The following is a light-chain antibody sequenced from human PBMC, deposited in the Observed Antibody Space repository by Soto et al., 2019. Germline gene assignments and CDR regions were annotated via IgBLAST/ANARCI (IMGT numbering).Light chain of an antibody. CDR2: DVS. Sequence: QSVLTQPGSVSGSPGQSITISCTGTSREVGGYNYVSWYQQHPGKAPKLMIYDVSNRPSGVSNRFSGSKSGNTASLTISGLQAEDEADYYCSSYTSSSTLSYVFGTGTKATVL. CDR3: SSYTSSSTLSYV. V-gene: IGLV2-14*01. J-gene: IGLJ1*01. CDR1: SREVGGYNY.